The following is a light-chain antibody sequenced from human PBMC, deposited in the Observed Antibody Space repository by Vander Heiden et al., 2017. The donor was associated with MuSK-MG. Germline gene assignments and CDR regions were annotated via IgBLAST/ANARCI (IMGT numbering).Light chain of an antibody. CDR3: QQGYTKPPT. CDR2: AAT. V-gene: IGKV1-39*01. J-gene: IGKJ4*01. Sequence: DIQMTQSPSSLSASVGDRVTIICRATQNIGNYLNWYQQKVGKAPQLLIYAATRLQSGVPSRFSGSGSGTEFTLSISRLQREDFATYYCQQGYTKPPTFGGGTKVXIK. CDR1: QNIGNY.